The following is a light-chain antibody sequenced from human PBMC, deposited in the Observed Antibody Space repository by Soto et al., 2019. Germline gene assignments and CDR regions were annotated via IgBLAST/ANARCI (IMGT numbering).Light chain of an antibody. J-gene: IGKJ2*01. CDR2: GAS. CDR3: QQYGSSSYT. Sequence: EIVLTQSPGTLSLSPGERATLSCRASQSVSSSYLAWYQQKPGQAPRLLIYGASSRATGIPDRFSGSGSGTDFTLTISRLEPEDFAVYDCQQYGSSSYTCGQGTKLEIK. V-gene: IGKV3-20*01. CDR1: QSVSSSY.